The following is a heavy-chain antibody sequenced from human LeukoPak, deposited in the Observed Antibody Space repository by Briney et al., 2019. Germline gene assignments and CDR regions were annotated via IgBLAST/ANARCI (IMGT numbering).Heavy chain of an antibody. D-gene: IGHD3-16*02. CDR2: IKQDGSEK. V-gene: IGHV3-7*04. CDR3: ARADYVWGSYLIFDY. J-gene: IGHJ4*02. CDR1: GFTFSSYR. Sequence: GGSLRLSCAASGFTFSSYRMSWVRQAPGKGLEWVANIKQDGSEKYYVDSVKGRFTISRDNAKNSLYLQMNSLRAEDTAVYYCARADYVWGSYLIFDYWGQGTLVTVSS.